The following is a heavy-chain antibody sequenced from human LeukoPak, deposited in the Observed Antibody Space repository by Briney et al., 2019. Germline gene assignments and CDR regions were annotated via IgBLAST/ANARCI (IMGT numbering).Heavy chain of an antibody. Sequence: GGSLRLSCAASGFTVSCKYMSWVRQAPGKGLEWVAVIYSGGSTYYADSVKSRFTISRDNSKNTLYLQMNSLRAEDTAVYYCVHQYDFWSGYKNWGQGTLVTVSS. D-gene: IGHD3-3*01. CDR2: IYSGGST. V-gene: IGHV3-53*01. CDR3: VHQYDFWSGYKN. CDR1: GFTVSCKY. J-gene: IGHJ4*02.